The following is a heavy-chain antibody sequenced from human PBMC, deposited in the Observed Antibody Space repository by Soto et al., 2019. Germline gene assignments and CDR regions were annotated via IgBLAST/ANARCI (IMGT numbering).Heavy chain of an antibody. CDR1: GGSISSGGYY. V-gene: IGHV4-31*03. J-gene: IGHJ4*02. CDR2: IYYSGST. Sequence: PSETLSLTCTVSGGSISSGGYYWSWIRQHPGKGLEWIGYIYYSGSTYYNPSLKSRVTISVDTSKNQFSLKLSSVTAADTAVYYCARANYYDSSGYQHWGQGTLVTVSS. D-gene: IGHD3-22*01. CDR3: ARANYYDSSGYQH.